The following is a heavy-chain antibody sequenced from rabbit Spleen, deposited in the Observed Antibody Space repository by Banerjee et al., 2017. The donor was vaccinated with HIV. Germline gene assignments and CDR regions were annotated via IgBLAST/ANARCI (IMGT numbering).Heavy chain of an antibody. CDR1: GVSFSSSSY. Sequence: QSLEESGGDLVKPGASLTLTCTASGVSFSSSSYMCWVRQAPGKGLEWIGCIYTGNGKTYYASWAKGRFTISKSSSTTVTLQMTSLTAADTATYFCARDTGTGDYIDVYFSLWGQGTLVTVS. J-gene: IGHJ4*01. D-gene: IGHD1-1*01. V-gene: IGHV1S40*01. CDR2: IYTGNGKT. CDR3: ARDTGTGDYIDVYFSL.